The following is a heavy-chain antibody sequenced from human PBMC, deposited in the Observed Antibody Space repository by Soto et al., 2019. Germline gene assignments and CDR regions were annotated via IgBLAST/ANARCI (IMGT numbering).Heavy chain of an antibody. D-gene: IGHD2-2*01. CDR3: ARGLGTIVVVPAAKYFDY. V-gene: IGHV4-34*01. CDR1: GGSFSGYY. Sequence: QVQLQQWGAGLLKPSETLSLTCAVYGGSFSGYYWSWIRQPPGKGLEWIGEINHSGSTNYNPSLKSRVTISVDTSKNQFSLKLSSVTAAVTAVCYCARGLGTIVVVPAAKYFDYWGQGTLVTVSS. J-gene: IGHJ4*02. CDR2: INHSGST.